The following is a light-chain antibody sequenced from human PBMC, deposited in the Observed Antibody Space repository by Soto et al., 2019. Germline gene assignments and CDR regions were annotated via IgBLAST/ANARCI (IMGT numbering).Light chain of an antibody. Sequence: EIVMTQSPATLSVSPGERATLSCRASQSVSSNLAWYQQKPGQAPRLLIYGASTRATGIPARFSGSVSGTEVTLTISSLQSEDFAVYYCQQYNNWPLYTFGQGTKLEIK. V-gene: IGKV3-15*01. CDR1: QSVSSN. J-gene: IGKJ2*01. CDR2: GAS. CDR3: QQYNNWPLYT.